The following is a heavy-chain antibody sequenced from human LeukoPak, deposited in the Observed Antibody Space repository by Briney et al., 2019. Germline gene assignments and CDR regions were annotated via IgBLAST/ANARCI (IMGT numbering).Heavy chain of an antibody. CDR2: IFYSGNT. CDR3: ARARDCSGGTCYQFNWFDP. J-gene: IGHJ5*02. CDR1: GGSINSGAYY. Sequence: SETLSLTCTVSGGSINSGAYYWSWIRQHPGKGLEWIGYIFYSGNTYYNPSLKSRVTISVDTSKNQFSLTLNSVTAADTAVYYCARARDCSGGTCYQFNWFDPWGQGTLVTVSS. D-gene: IGHD2-15*01. V-gene: IGHV4-31*03.